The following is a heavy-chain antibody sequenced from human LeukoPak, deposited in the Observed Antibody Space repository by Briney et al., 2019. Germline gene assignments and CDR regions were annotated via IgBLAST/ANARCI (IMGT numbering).Heavy chain of an antibody. CDR3: ARGNRAGYYFDY. CDR2: INHSGST. J-gene: IGHJ4*02. D-gene: IGHD5-24*01. CDR1: GGSFSGYY. Sequence: SETLSLTCAVYGGSFSGYYWSWIRQPPGKGLEWIGEINHSGSTNYNPSLKSRATISIDTSKNQFSLRLSSVTAADTAVYFCARGNRAGYYFDYWGQGTLVTVSS. V-gene: IGHV4-34*01.